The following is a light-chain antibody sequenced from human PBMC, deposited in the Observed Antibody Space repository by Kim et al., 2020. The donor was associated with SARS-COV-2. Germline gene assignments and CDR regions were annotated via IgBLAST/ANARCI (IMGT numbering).Light chain of an antibody. CDR1: ALPKQY. CDR3: QSADSSGTVV. Sequence: VSPGQTARMTCSGDALPKQYAYWYQQKPGQAPVLVIYKDSERPSGIPERFSGSSSGTTVTLTISGVQAEDEADYYCQSADSSGTVVFGGGTQLTVL. V-gene: IGLV3-25*03. J-gene: IGLJ2*01. CDR2: KDS.